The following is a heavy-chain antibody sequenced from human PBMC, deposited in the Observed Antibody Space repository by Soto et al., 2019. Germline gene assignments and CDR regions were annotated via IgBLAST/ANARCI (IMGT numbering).Heavy chain of an antibody. CDR1: GVSISSYY. D-gene: IGHD3-22*01. Sequence: QVQLQESGPGLVKPSETLSLTCTVSGVSISSYYWSWIRQPPGKGLEWIGYIYYSGSTNYNPSLKSRVTISGDTSKHQFSLKLRSVTAADTAVYYCARSRGGYFDYWGQGTLVTVSS. V-gene: IGHV4-59*01. J-gene: IGHJ4*02. CDR2: IYYSGST. CDR3: ARSRGGYFDY.